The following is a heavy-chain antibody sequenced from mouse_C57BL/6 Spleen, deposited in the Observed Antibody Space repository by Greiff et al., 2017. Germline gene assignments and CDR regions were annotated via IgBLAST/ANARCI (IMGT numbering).Heavy chain of an antibody. J-gene: IGHJ3*01. Sequence: VQLQQPGAELVRPGASVTLSCKASGYTFTDYEMHWVKQTPVHGLEWIGAIDPETGGTAYNQKFKGKAILTADKSSSTAYMELRSLTSEDSAVYYCRGWGLRRAWFAYWGQGTLVTVSA. V-gene: IGHV1-15*01. CDR3: RGWGLRRAWFAY. CDR2: IDPETGGT. D-gene: IGHD2-4*01. CDR1: GYTFTDYE.